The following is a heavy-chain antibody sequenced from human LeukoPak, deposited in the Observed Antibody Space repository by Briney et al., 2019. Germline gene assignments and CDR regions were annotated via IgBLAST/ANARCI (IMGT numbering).Heavy chain of an antibody. D-gene: IGHD1-26*01. CDR3: AKQRRGGSYPIGASDI. CDR1: GYTLTELS. V-gene: IGHV1-18*01. Sequence: GASVKVSCKVSGYTLTELSVHWVRQAPGQGLEWMGWINTYNGNTNYAQKVQGRVTLTTDTSRSTAYMELRNLRSDDTAFYYCAKQRRGGSYPIGASDIWGQGTMVTVSS. J-gene: IGHJ3*02. CDR2: INTYNGNT.